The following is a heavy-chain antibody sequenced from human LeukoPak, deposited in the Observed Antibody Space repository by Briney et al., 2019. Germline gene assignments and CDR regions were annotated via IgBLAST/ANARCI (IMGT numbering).Heavy chain of an antibody. CDR3: ATRSGDFWSGYVN. CDR2: FDPEQNTM. J-gene: IGHJ4*02. V-gene: IGHV1-24*01. Sequence: GASVKVSCKVSGDILTDLSIQWVRQAPGNGLECMGGFDPEQNTMIYAQRLQGRVTMTEDTSTDTAYMELSSLTSEDTGIYYCATRSGDFWSGYVNWGQGTLVTVSS. CDR1: GDILTDLS. D-gene: IGHD3-3*01.